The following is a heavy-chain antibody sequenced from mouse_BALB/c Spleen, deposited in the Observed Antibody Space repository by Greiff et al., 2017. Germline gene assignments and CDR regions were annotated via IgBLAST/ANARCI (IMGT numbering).Heavy chain of an antibody. V-gene: IGHV1-4*01. CDR3: ATYGNYPYYAMDY. J-gene: IGHJ4*01. CDR2: INPSTGYT. Sequence: VQLQESGAELVRPGTSVKMSCKASGYTFTSYWMHWVKQRPGQGLEWIGYINPSTGYTEYNQKFKDKATLTADKSSSTAYMQLSSLTSEDSAVYDCATYGNYPYYAMDYWGQGTSVTVSS. CDR1: GYTFTSYW. D-gene: IGHD2-1*01.